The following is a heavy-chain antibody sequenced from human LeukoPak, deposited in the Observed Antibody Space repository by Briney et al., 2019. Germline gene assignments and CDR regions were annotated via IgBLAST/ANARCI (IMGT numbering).Heavy chain of an antibody. D-gene: IGHD6-13*01. CDR1: GGSIGTYS. Sequence: SETLSLTCTVSGGSIGTYSWTWIRQPPGKGLEWIGYIYYSGTTNYNPSLKSRVTISVDTSKNQFSPKLSSVTAADTAVYYCARGVYIAAAQYAYWGQGTLVTVSS. CDR2: IYYSGTT. CDR3: ARGVYIAAAQYAY. J-gene: IGHJ4*02. V-gene: IGHV4-59*01.